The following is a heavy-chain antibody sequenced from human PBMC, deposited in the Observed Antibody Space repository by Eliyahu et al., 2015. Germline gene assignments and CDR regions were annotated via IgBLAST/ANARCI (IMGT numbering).Heavy chain of an antibody. J-gene: IGHJ3*01. D-gene: IGHD1-1*01. Sequence: QMQLQESGPGLVKPSETLSVTCTVSDGXISPYYWSWIRQPPGRGLEWIGYVYHTGSTNYNPSLRSRVTISVDTSKNQFSLKVRSTTAADTAVYYCATGTGTRTDAFAVWGRGTKVTVSS. CDR3: ATGTGTRTDAFAV. CDR1: DGXISPYY. CDR2: VYHTGST. V-gene: IGHV4-59*08.